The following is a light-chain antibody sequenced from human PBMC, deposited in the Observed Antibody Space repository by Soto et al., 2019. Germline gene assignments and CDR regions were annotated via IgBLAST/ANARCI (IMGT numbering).Light chain of an antibody. CDR3: SSYTTSSTWV. J-gene: IGLJ3*02. CDR1: SSDVGGYKY. Sequence: QSALTQPASVSGSPGQSITISCTGTSSDVGGYKYVSWYQHHPGKAPKLMIYEVSNRPSGVSNRFSGSKSGNTASLTISGLQAEDEADYYCSSYTTSSTWVFGGGTQLTVL. V-gene: IGLV2-14*01. CDR2: EVS.